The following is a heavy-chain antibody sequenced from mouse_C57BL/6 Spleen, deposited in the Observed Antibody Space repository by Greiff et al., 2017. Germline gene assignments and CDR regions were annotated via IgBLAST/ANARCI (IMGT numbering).Heavy chain of an antibody. CDR3: AQIANWDSYWYFDV. J-gene: IGHJ1*03. V-gene: IGHV8-5*01. CDR2: IWWNDDK. CDR1: GFSLSTSNMG. Sequence: VKLMESGPGILQPSQTLSLTCSFSGFSLSTSNMGIGWIRQPSGKGLEWLAHIWWNDDKYYNPSLKSRLTISKDTSNNRVFLKITSVDTADTATYYCAQIANWDSYWYFDVWGTGTTVTVSS. D-gene: IGHD4-1*01.